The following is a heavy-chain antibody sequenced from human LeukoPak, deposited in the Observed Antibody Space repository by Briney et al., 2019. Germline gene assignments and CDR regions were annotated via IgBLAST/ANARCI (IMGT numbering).Heavy chain of an antibody. CDR1: GFXVXDYA. Sequence: XCAXSGFXVXDYAMHWVRHVQGKGMEWVSGISWNSGSIVYAESVKGRFTISRDNAKNSLYLQMNSLRAEDMALYYCAKASGSYDYYYMDVWGKGPTVTVSS. J-gene: IGHJ6*03. V-gene: IGHV3-9*03. D-gene: IGHD1-26*01. CDR2: ISWNSGSI. CDR3: AKASGSYDYYYMDV.